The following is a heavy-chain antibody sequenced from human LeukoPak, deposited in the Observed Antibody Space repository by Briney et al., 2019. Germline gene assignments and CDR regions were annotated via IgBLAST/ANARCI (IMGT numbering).Heavy chain of an antibody. D-gene: IGHD6-13*01. CDR1: GFTFSSYA. CDR3: AVQRAATGAGWFDP. CDR2: VSGNGFST. J-gene: IGHJ5*02. V-gene: IGHV3-64*02. Sequence: GGSLRLSCAASGFTFSSYALHWVRQAPGKGLEFVSSVSGNGFSTFYADSVKGRFIISRDNSRNTLYLQMGSLRSEDMALYYCAVQRAATGAGWFDPWGQGTLVTVSS.